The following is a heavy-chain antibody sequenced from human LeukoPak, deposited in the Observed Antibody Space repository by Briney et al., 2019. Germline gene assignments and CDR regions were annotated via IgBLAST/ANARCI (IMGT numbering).Heavy chain of an antibody. J-gene: IGHJ4*02. CDR1: GFTFSSYW. Sequence: GGSPRLSCAASGFTFSSYWKSCVRQAPGKGLQWVANIKKDGREKYYVDSVKGRFTISRDNAKNSLYLQMNSLRAEDTAVYYCARHLSGVTGYTYGRGIDYWGQGTLVTVSS. CDR3: ARHLSGVTGYTYGRGIDY. V-gene: IGHV3-7*01. CDR2: IKKDGREK. D-gene: IGHD5-18*01.